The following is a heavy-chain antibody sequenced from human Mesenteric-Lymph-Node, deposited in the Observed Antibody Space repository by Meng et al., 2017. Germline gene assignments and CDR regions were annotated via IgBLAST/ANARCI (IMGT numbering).Heavy chain of an antibody. J-gene: IGHJ5*02. V-gene: IGHV1-46*01. D-gene: IGHD2-21*02. CDR3: ARDLTYCGGDCYSEGWFDP. CDR1: GYTFTSYY. CDR2: INPSGGST. Sequence: ASVKVSCKASGYTFTSYYMHWVRQAPGQGLEWMGIINPSGGSTSYAQKFQGRVTMTRDTSTSTVYMELSSLRSEDTAVYYCARDLTYCGGDCYSEGWFDPWGQGTLVTVSS.